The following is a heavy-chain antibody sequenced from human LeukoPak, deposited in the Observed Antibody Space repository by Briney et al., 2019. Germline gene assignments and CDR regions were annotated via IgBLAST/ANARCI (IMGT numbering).Heavy chain of an antibody. J-gene: IGHJ4*02. CDR1: GGSFSGYY. CDR2: INHSGST. V-gene: IGHV4-34*01. CDR3: AGQHTYYYGSGSYRIDY. D-gene: IGHD3-10*01. Sequence: PSETLSLTCAVYGGSFSGYYWSWIRQPPGKGLEWIGEINHSGSTNYSPSLKSRVTISVDTSKNQFSLKLSSVTAADTAVYYCAGQHTYYYGSGSYRIDYWGQGTLVTVSS.